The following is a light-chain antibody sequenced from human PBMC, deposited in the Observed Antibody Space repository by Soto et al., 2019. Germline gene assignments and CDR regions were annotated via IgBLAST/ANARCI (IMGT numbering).Light chain of an antibody. Sequence: QLVLTQSPSASAALGASVKLTCTLSSGHSSYAIAWHQQQPEKGPRYLMKLNSDGSHNKGDGIPDRFSGSSSGAERYLTISSLQSEDEADYYCQTWGTGIRWVFGGGTKLTVL. CDR2: LNSDGSH. J-gene: IGLJ3*02. CDR1: SGHSSYA. V-gene: IGLV4-69*01. CDR3: QTWGTGIRWV.